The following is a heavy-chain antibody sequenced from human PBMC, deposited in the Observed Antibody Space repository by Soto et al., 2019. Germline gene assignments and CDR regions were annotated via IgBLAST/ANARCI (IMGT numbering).Heavy chain of an antibody. D-gene: IGHD4-17*01. CDR2: IYWDDDK. V-gene: IGHV2-5*02. CDR1: GFSLSTSGVG. CDR3: AHSEGDYVVQYFDY. J-gene: IGHJ4*02. Sequence: QITLKESGPTLVKPTQTLTLTCTFSGFSLSTSGVGVGWIRQPPGKALEWLALIYWDDDKRYSPSLKSRLTITKDPSKNQVVLTMTNMDPVDTATYYCAHSEGDYVVQYFDYWGQGTLVTVSS.